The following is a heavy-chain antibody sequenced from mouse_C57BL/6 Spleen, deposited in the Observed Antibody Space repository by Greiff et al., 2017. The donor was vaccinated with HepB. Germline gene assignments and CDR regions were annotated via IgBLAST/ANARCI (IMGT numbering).Heavy chain of an antibody. Sequence: VQLQQSGAELVKPGASVKLSCTASGFNIKDYYMHWVKQRTEQGLEWIGRIDPEDGETKYAPKFQDKATITADTSSNTAYLQLSSLTSEDTAVYYCARGDRNAGSGSSFYYFDYWGQGTTLTVSS. D-gene: IGHD1-1*01. V-gene: IGHV14-2*01. CDR1: GFNIKDYY. CDR3: ARGDRNAGSGSSFYYFDY. CDR2: IDPEDGET. J-gene: IGHJ2*01.